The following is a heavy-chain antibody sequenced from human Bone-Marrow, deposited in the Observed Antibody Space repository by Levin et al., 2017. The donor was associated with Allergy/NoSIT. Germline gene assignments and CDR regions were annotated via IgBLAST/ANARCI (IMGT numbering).Heavy chain of an antibody. D-gene: IGHD4-17*01. J-gene: IGHJ6*02. CDR1: GFSFSTYR. CDR3: ARDAPQNDYGDYDPEVTYNYYGMDV. Sequence: GESLKISCVASGFSFSTYRMNWVRQAPGKGMEWVASISSSGDYIYYADSLKGRFTISRDNARNSLYLQLNSLRAEDTAVYYCARDAPQNDYGDYDPEVTYNYYGMDVWGQGTTVTISS. CDR2: ISSSGDYI. V-gene: IGHV3-21*06.